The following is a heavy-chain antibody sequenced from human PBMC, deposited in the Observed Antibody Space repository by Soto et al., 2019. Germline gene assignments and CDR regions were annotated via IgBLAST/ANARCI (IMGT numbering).Heavy chain of an antibody. CDR1: GFTFSSYG. V-gene: IGHV3-30*18. CDR2: ISYDVINK. D-gene: IGHD2-15*01. CDR3: ANDRCSGGRCSSFKSYYHCMYV. J-gene: IGHJ6*02. Sequence: QVQLVESGGGVVQPGRSLRLSCAASGFTFSSYGMHWVRQAPGKGLEWVAVISYDVINKYYADSVKGRFTISRDNSKNTLSLQMNILPAHDTAVYYCANDRCSGGRCSSFKSYYHCMYVWGQGTTVTFSS.